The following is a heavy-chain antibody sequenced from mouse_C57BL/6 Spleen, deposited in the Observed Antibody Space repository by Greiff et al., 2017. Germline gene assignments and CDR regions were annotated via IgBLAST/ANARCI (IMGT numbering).Heavy chain of an antibody. CDR2: ISSGGSYT. CDR1: GFTFSSYG. D-gene: IGHD4-1*01. J-gene: IGHJ1*03. V-gene: IGHV5-6*02. CDR3: ARHPGTDWYFDV. Sequence: EVMLVESGGDLVKPGGSPKLSCAASGFTFSSYGMSWVRQTPDKRLEWVATISSGGSYTYYPDSVKGRFTISRDNAKNTLYLQMSSLKSEDTAMYYCARHPGTDWYFDVWGTGTTVTVSS.